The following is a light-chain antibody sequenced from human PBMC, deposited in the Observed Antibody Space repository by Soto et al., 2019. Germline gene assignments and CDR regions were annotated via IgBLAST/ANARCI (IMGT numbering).Light chain of an antibody. CDR1: SSDVGGYNY. Sequence: QSALTQPASVSGSPGQSITISCTGTSSDVGGYNYVSWYQQHPGKAPKLMIYDVSNRPSGVSDRFSGSRSGNTASLTISGLRAEDEADYYFSSYTSSSTGVVATGTELTVL. J-gene: IGLJ1*01. CDR2: DVS. V-gene: IGLV2-14*01. CDR3: SSYTSSSTGV.